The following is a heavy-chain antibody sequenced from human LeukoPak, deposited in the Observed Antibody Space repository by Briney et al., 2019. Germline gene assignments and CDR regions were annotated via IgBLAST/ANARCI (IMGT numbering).Heavy chain of an antibody. J-gene: IGHJ4*02. V-gene: IGHV3-53*01. CDR2: IYSGGST. Sequence: GGSLRLSCAASGFTVSSNYMSWVRQAPGKGLEWVSVIYSGGSTYYADSVKGRFTISRDNSKNTLYLQMNSLGAEDTAVYYCAKAENFEDYFDYWGQGTLVTVSS. D-gene: IGHD3-9*01. CDR1: GFTVSSNY. CDR3: AKAENFEDYFDY.